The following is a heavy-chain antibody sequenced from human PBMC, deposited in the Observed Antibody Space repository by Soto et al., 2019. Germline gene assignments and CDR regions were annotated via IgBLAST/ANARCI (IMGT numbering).Heavy chain of an antibody. CDR2: IYYSGST. CDR3: GRSFAVAAPLDP. J-gene: IGHJ5*02. CDR1: GGSMSNYY. Sequence: ASETLSLTCTVSGGSMSNYYWSWIRQSPGKGLEWVGYIYYSGSTNYNPSLKSRVTISADTSKDQFSLRLSSVTAADTAVYYCGRSFAVAAPLDPWGQGTLVTVSS. D-gene: IGHD2-15*01. V-gene: IGHV4-59*01.